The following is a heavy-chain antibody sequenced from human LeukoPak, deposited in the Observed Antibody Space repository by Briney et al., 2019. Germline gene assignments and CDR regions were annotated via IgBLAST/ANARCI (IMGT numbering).Heavy chain of an antibody. Sequence: GESLKISCKGSGYSFPNYWIGWVRQMPGTGLEWMGVIYPSDSDTRYSPSFQGKVTISADKSISTAYLPWSSLKASDTAIYYCARTIASSVNAFDIWGQGTMVTVSS. D-gene: IGHD6-13*01. CDR3: ARTIASSVNAFDI. J-gene: IGHJ3*02. V-gene: IGHV5-51*01. CDR2: IYPSDSDT. CDR1: GYSFPNYW.